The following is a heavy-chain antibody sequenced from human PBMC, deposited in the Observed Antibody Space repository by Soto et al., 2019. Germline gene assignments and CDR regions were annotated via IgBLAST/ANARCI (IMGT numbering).Heavy chain of an antibody. Sequence: QVHLVQSGAEVKKPGSSVKVSCTASGGIFSTYAISWLRQAPGHGLEWMGGIIPLFGTPNYAQRFQGRVTITADESTSTSYMELSRLRSEDTAVYYCARDRDDYGSGNYYNRIDFWGQGTLVTVSS. CDR2: IIPLFGTP. D-gene: IGHD3-10*01. CDR1: GGIFSTYA. V-gene: IGHV1-69*01. CDR3: ARDRDDYGSGNYYNRIDF. J-gene: IGHJ4*02.